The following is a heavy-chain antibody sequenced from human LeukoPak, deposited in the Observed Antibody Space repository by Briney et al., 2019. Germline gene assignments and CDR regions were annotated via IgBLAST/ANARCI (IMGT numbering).Heavy chain of an antibody. CDR1: GGSIGSGGYS. CDR2: IYHSGST. J-gene: IGHJ3*02. V-gene: IGHV4-30-2*01. Sequence: SQTLSRTCAVSGGSIGSGGYSWSWVRQPPGEGLKWVGYIYHSGSTYYNPSLQSRVTISLDRSKNQFSLKLSSMTAADTAVYYCASGNTGYDRDSFDIWGQGTMVTVSS. CDR3: ASGNTGYDRDSFDI. D-gene: IGHD5-12*01.